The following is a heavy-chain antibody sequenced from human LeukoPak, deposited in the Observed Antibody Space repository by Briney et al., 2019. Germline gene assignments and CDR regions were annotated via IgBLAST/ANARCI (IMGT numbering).Heavy chain of an antibody. Sequence: PGGSLRLSCVASGFIFSDYWMSWVRQAPGKGPEWVANIKVDGIEKYYADSVKGRFTISRDNAKNSLYLQMNSLRAEDTAVYYCAKPGYSSSWSRNFDYWGQGTLVTVSS. J-gene: IGHJ4*02. CDR2: IKVDGIEK. CDR1: GFIFSDYW. CDR3: AKPGYSSSWSRNFDY. V-gene: IGHV3-7*05. D-gene: IGHD6-13*01.